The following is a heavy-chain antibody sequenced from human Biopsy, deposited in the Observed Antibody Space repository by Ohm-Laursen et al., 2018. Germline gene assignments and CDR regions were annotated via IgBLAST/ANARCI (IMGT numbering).Heavy chain of an antibody. J-gene: IGHJ4*02. CDR1: GDSISGYY. V-gene: IGHV4-59*07. CDR3: ARVVGAATGFDS. CDR2: ILSTEST. D-gene: IGHD1-26*01. Sequence: SDTLSLTCAVSGDSISGYYWNWIRQPPGKRLEWIGYILSTESTDYNPSLQSRVSISLDLSTDQFSLKVDSVTAADTAVYYCARVVGAATGFDSWGRGTPVIVSS.